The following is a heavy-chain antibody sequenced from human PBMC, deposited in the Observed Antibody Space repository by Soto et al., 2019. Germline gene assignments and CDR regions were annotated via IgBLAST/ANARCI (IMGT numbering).Heavy chain of an antibody. Sequence: HPWGSLRLSFAASGFPLDDYSMSWVRQVPGKGLEWVSVITYDGSDTYYADSVKGRFTISRDNSKNTLYLQMNSLRAEDTAVYYCAKDFGPQWLSYCFDYWGQGTLVTVSS. CDR1: GFPLDDYS. J-gene: IGHJ4*02. V-gene: IGHV3-30*18. CDR2: ITYDGSDT. D-gene: IGHD6-19*01. CDR3: AKDFGPQWLSYCFDY.